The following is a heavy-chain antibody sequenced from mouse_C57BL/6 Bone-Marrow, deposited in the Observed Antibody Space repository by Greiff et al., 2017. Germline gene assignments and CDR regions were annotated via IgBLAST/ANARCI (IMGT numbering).Heavy chain of an antibody. J-gene: IGHJ3*01. D-gene: IGHD1-1*01. CDR1: GYSFTGYF. CDR2: INPYNGDT. CDR3: ARGYGSTPFAC. V-gene: IGHV1-20*01. Sequence: EVQLQQSGPELVKPGDSVKISCKASGYSFTGYFMNWVMQSHGKSLEWIGRINPYNGDTFYTQKFKGKATLTVDKSYSTAHMELRSLPSEDSAVDYCARGYGSTPFACWGQGALVTVSA.